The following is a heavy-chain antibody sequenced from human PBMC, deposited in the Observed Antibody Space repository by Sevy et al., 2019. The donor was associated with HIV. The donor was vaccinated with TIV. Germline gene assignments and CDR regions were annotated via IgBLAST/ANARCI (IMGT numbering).Heavy chain of an antibody. CDR3: ALERLSSDVAEYFQN. Sequence: GGSLRLSCAASGFTFNRYSMHWVRQAPGKGLEWVATISFDATNKHDADSVKGRFTISRDNFQNSLFLQMDSLRPEDTAVYYCALERLSSDVAEYFQNWGQGTLVTVSS. V-gene: IGHV3-30-3*01. CDR2: ISFDATNK. D-gene: IGHD1-1*01. CDR1: GFTFNRYS. J-gene: IGHJ1*01.